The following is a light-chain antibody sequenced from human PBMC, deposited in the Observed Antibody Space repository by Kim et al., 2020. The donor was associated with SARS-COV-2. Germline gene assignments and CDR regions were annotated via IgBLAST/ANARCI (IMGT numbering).Light chain of an antibody. Sequence: ASLPLTRTLSSGHSTYAHAVHQQQPEKGPGYFMKLNRDGSHNKGDGIPDRFSGSSSGAERYLTISSLQAEDEAYYYCQTWGTGIRVFGGGTQLTVL. CDR3: QTWGTGIRV. CDR2: LNRDGSH. J-gene: IGLJ2*01. V-gene: IGLV4-69*01. CDR1: SGHSTYA.